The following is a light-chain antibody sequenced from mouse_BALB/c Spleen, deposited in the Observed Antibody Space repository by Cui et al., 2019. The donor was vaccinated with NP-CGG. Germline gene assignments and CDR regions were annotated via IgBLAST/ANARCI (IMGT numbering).Light chain of an antibody. CDR2: GTN. J-gene: IGLJ1*01. Sequence: QAVATQDSALTTSPGETVTLTCRSSTGAVTTINYANWVQEKPDHLFTGLIGGTNNRAPGVPARFSGSLIGDKAALTITGAQTEDEAIYFCALWYSNHWVFGGGTKLTVL. CDR1: TGAVTTINY. V-gene: IGLV1*01. CDR3: ALWYSNHWV.